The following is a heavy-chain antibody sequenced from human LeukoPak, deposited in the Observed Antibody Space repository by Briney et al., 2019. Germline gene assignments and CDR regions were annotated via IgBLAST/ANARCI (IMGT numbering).Heavy chain of an antibody. Sequence: ASVKVSCKASGYTFTDYYIHWVRQAPGQGLEWMGWINPNSGGTNYAQKFQGRVTMTRDTSISTAYMELSRLRSDDTAVYYCARGDGYYYYMDVWGKGTTVTVSS. D-gene: IGHD5-24*01. V-gene: IGHV1-2*02. J-gene: IGHJ6*03. CDR1: GYTFTDYY. CDR2: INPNSGGT. CDR3: ARGDGYYYYMDV.